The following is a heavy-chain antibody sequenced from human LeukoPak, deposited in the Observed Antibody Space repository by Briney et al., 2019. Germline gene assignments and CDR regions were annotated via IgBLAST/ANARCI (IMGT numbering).Heavy chain of an antibody. CDR1: GFTFSSYG. V-gene: IGHV3-30*18. CDR2: ISYDGSNK. D-gene: IGHD3-10*01. CDR3: AKDLYNYYGSGSPDY. Sequence: GGSLRLSCAASGFTFSSYGMHWVRQAPGKGLEWEAVISYDGSNKYYADSVKGRFTISRDNSKNTLYLQMNSLRAEDTAVYYCAKDLYNYYGSGSPDYWGQGTLVTVSS. J-gene: IGHJ4*02.